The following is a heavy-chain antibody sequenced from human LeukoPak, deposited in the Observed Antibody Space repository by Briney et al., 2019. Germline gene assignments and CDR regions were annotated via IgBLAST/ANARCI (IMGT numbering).Heavy chain of an antibody. CDR2: IVPSGST. CDR1: GASIRSYY. J-gene: IGHJ4*02. Sequence: SETLSLTCTVSGASIRSYYWSWIRQPAGKGLEWIGRIVPSGSTNYSPSPKSRVTMSVDTSKNQFSLKLNSVTAADTAVYYCAKEGAAPGPDFDYWGQGTQVIVSS. CDR3: AKEGAAPGPDFDY. D-gene: IGHD6-13*01. V-gene: IGHV4-4*07.